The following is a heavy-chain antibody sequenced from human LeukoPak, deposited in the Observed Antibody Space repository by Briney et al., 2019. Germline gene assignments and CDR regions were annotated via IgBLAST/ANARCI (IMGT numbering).Heavy chain of an antibody. CDR2: ISYDGSNK. CDR1: GFTFSSYA. V-gene: IGHV3-30-3*01. CDR3: ARDRDVLLWFGELTGYMDV. J-gene: IGHJ6*03. D-gene: IGHD3-10*01. Sequence: GGSLTLSCAASGFTFSSYAMHWVRQAPGKGLEWVAVISYDGSNKYYADSVKGRFTISRDNSKNTLYLQMNSLRAEDTAVYYCARDRDVLLWFGELTGYMDVWGKGTTVTVSS.